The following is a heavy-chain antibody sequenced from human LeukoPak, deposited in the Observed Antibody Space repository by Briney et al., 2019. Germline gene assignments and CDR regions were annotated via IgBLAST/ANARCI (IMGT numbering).Heavy chain of an antibody. Sequence: ASVKVSCKASGYTFTSYYMHWVRQAPGQGLEWMGIINPSGGSTSYAQKFQGRVTMTRDTSTSTVYMELSSLRSEDTAVYYCARDPEYYYGSTKNYYYMDVWGKGTTVTISS. J-gene: IGHJ6*03. D-gene: IGHD3-10*01. CDR3: ARDPEYYYGSTKNYYYMDV. V-gene: IGHV1-46*01. CDR1: GYTFTSYY. CDR2: INPSGGST.